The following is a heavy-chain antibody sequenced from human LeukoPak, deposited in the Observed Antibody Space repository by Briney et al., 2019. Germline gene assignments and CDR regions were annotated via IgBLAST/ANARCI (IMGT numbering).Heavy chain of an antibody. V-gene: IGHV4-4*02. Sequence: SETLSLTCAVSGGSISSNNWWIWVRQPPGKGLEWIGEIYHSGSTNYNPSLKSRVTISVDKSKNQFSLKLNSVTGADTAVYYCARAGKIKYSSSPFDYWGQGTLVTVSS. CDR2: IYHSGST. CDR1: GGSISSNNW. D-gene: IGHD6-6*01. CDR3: ARAGKIKYSSSPFDY. J-gene: IGHJ4*02.